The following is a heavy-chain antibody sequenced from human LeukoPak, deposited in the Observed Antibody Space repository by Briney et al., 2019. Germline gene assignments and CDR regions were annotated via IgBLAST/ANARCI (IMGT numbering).Heavy chain of an antibody. CDR3: ARAWFLNWFDP. Sequence: GGSLRLSCAASGFTFSSYNMNWVRQAPGKGLEWVSYISDSSTTIYYADSVKGRFTISRDNAKNSLYLQMNSLRAEDTAVYYCARAWFLNWFDPWGQGTLVTVSS. V-gene: IGHV3-48*01. J-gene: IGHJ5*02. CDR2: ISDSSTTI. CDR1: GFTFSSYN. D-gene: IGHD3-10*01.